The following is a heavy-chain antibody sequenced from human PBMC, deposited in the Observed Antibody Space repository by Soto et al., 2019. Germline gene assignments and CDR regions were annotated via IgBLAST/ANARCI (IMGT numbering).Heavy chain of an antibody. J-gene: IGHJ6*02. D-gene: IGHD5-18*01. V-gene: IGHV4-59*01. Sequence: QVQLQESGPGLVKPSETMSLTCTISGDSINNYFWNWIRQTPGKGLEWIGYISYSGSTSYNPSLPSRVTISSDTSKNHFSLKLSSVTAADTAVYYCARARQRDTGRGLDVWGQGTTVTVSS. CDR3: ARARQRDTGRGLDV. CDR1: GDSINNYF. CDR2: ISYSGST.